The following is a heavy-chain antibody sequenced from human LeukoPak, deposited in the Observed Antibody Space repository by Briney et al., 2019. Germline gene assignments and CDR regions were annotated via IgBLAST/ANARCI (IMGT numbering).Heavy chain of an antibody. D-gene: IGHD2-8*01. CDR1: DGSFSGYY. CDR2: INHSGNI. J-gene: IGHJ6*02. Sequence: SETLSLTCDVYDGSFSGYYWNWIRQPPGEGLEWIGEINHSGNINYNPSLKSRVTISMVASKNQFSLKLSAVTAADTAVYYCARSQMVYARFPRFYYYGLDAWGQGTTVTVSS. V-gene: IGHV4-34*01. CDR3: ARSQMVYARFPRFYYYGLDA.